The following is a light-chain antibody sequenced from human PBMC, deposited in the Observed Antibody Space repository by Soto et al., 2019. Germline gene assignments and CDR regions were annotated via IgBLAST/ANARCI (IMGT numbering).Light chain of an antibody. CDR3: SSYTSSSTRV. J-gene: IGLJ1*01. V-gene: IGLV2-8*01. CDR2: EVN. Sequence: QSVLTQPPSASGSPGQSVAISCTGTSSDVGGYNYVSWYQQHPGKAPKLMIYEVNKRPSGVPDRFSGSKSGNTASLTVSGLQAEDEADYYCSSYTSSSTRVFGTGTKVTV. CDR1: SSDVGGYNY.